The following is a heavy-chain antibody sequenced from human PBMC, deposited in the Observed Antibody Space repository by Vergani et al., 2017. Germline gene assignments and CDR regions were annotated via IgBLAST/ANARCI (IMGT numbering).Heavy chain of an antibody. D-gene: IGHD6-13*01. CDR3: ARDGYSSSWYSYYFDY. J-gene: IGHJ4*02. CDR2: ISSSSSYI. CDR1: GFTFSSYS. Sequence: EVQLVESGGGLVKPGGSLRLSCAASGFTFSSYSMNGVRQAPGKGLGWVSSISSSSSYIYYADSVKGRFTISRDNAKNSLYLQMNSLRAEDTAVYYCARDGYSSSWYSYYFDYWGQGTLVTVSS. V-gene: IGHV3-21*01.